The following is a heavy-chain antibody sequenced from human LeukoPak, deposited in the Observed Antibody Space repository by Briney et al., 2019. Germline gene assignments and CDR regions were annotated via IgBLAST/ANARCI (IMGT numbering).Heavy chain of an antibody. CDR1: GGSFSGYY. J-gene: IGHJ5*02. D-gene: IGHD2-2*01. CDR3: ARRCSSTRCSTAPAYTWFAP. V-gene: IGHV4-34*01. CDR2: INHSGST. Sequence: SETLSLTCAVYGGSFSGYYWSWIRQPPGKGLEWIGEINHSGSTNYNPSLKSRVTISVDTSKNQFSLKLSSVTAADTAVYYCARRCSSTRCSTAPAYTWFAPWGQGTLVPVSS.